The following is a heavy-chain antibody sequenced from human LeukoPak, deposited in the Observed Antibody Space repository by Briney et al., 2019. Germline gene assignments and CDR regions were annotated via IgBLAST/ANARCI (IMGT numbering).Heavy chain of an antibody. D-gene: IGHD3-22*01. CDR2: IYSGGST. Sequence: GGSLRLSCAASGFTVSSNYMSWVRQAPGKGLEWVSVIYSGGSTYYADSVKGRFTISRDNSKNTLYLQMNSLRAEDTAVYYCAKDRSYYDSSTDYWGQGTLVTVSS. J-gene: IGHJ4*02. V-gene: IGHV3-53*01. CDR1: GFTVSSNY. CDR3: AKDRSYYDSSTDY.